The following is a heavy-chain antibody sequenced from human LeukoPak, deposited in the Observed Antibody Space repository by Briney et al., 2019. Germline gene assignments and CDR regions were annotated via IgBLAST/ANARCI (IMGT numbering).Heavy chain of an antibody. Sequence: SETLSLTCVVSGASVSTSHWTWIRQLPGKGLEWIGCLSYTGKTDYSPSLTSRVTISLGTSKNQVSLKLRSVTAADTAVYYCSEGYFEPFAHWGQGTLVTISS. D-gene: IGHD2/OR15-2a*01. CDR3: SEGYFEPFAH. CDR1: GASVSTSH. J-gene: IGHJ4*02. CDR2: LSYTGKT. V-gene: IGHV4-59*02.